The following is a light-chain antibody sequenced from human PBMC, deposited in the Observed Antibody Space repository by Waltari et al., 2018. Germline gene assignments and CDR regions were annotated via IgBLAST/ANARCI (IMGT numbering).Light chain of an antibody. Sequence: DIVMTQSPDSLAVSLGERATINCKSRQSVLYTSNNKNNLAWFQQKPGQPPKLLIYWASTRESGVPDRFSGSVSGTDFSLTISSLQAEDVAVYFCQQFHSTPITFGQGTRLEI. CDR1: QSVLYTSNNKNN. CDR3: QQFHSTPIT. V-gene: IGKV4-1*01. CDR2: WAS. J-gene: IGKJ5*01.